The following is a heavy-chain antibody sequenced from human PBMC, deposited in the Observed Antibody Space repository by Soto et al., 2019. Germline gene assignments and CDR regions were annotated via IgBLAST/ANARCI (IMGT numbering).Heavy chain of an antibody. V-gene: IGHV4-34*01. D-gene: IGHD1-7*01. Sequence: SETLSLTCAVYCGSFSGYYWSWIRQPPGKGLEWIGEINHSGSTNYNPSLKSRVTISVDTSKNQFSLKLSSVTAADTAVYYCARDNWNYAYYYYGMDVWGQGTTVTVSS. CDR3: ARDNWNYAYYYYGMDV. CDR2: INHSGST. J-gene: IGHJ6*02. CDR1: CGSFSGYY.